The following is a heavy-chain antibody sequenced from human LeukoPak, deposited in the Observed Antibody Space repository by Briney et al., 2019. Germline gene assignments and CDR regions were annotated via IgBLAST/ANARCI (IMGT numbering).Heavy chain of an antibody. D-gene: IGHD2-2*02. Sequence: ASVKVSCTASGYTFTSYGISWVRQAPGQGLEWMGWISAYNGNTKYAQKLQGRVTMTTDTSTSTAYMELRSLRSGDTAVYYCAREDQLLYANWFDPWGQGTLVTVSS. CDR1: GYTFTSYG. V-gene: IGHV1-18*01. J-gene: IGHJ5*02. CDR2: ISAYNGNT. CDR3: AREDQLLYANWFDP.